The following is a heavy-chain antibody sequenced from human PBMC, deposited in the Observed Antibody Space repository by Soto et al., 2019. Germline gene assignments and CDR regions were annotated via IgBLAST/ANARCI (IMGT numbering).Heavy chain of an antibody. J-gene: IGHJ6*02. D-gene: IGHD3-16*02. Sequence: SETLSLTCAVYGGSFSGYYWSWIRQPPGKGLEWIGEINHSGSTNYNPSLKSRVTISVDTSKNQFSLKLSSVTAADTAVYYCARGRGQNYDYVWGSYRYKGYYYGMDVWGQGTTVTVYS. CDR1: GGSFSGYY. CDR3: ARGRGQNYDYVWGSYRYKGYYYGMDV. CDR2: INHSGST. V-gene: IGHV4-34*01.